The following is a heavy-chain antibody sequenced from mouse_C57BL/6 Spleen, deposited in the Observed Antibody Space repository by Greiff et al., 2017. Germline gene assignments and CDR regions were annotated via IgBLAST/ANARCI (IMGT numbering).Heavy chain of an antibody. CDR1: GYTFTDYN. V-gene: IGHV1-18*01. D-gene: IGHD2-5*01. CDR2: INPNNGGT. Sequence: VQLQQSGPELVKPGASVKIPCKASGYTFTDYNMDWVKQSHGKSLEWIGDINPNNGGTIYNQKFKGKAKLTVDKSSSTAYMELRSLTSEDTAVYYCARTYYSTYYAMDDWGQGTSVTVSS. CDR3: ARTYYSTYYAMDD. J-gene: IGHJ4*01.